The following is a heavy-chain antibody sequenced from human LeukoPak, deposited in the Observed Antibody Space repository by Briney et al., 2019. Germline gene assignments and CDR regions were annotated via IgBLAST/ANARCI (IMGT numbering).Heavy chain of an antibody. J-gene: IGHJ4*02. V-gene: IGHV1-2*06. CDR2: INPNTGGT. CDR3: ASQPINGSDY. D-gene: IGHD2-8*01. Sequence: ASVKVSCKASGYTFTGYYIHWVRQAPGQVLEWMGRINPNTGGTNYAQKFQGRVTVTRDTSLGTGYMELSSLISDDTAMYYCASQPINGSDYWGQGTLVTVSS. CDR1: GYTFTGYY.